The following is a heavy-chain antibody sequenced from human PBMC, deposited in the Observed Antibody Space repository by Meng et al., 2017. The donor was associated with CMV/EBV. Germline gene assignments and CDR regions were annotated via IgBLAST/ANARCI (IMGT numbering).Heavy chain of an antibody. CDR2: ISSSGSTI. V-gene: IGHV3-48*03. J-gene: IGHJ6*02. Sequence: GGSLRLSCAASGFTFSSYEMNWVRQAPGKGLEWVSYISSSGSTIYYADSVKGRFTISRDNAKNSLYLQMNSLRAEDTAVYYCARENYYYGMDVWGQGTTVTVSS. CDR1: GFTFSSYE. CDR3: ARENYYYGMDV.